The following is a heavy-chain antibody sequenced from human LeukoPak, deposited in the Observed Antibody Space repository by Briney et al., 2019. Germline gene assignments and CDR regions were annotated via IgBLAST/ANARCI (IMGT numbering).Heavy chain of an antibody. V-gene: IGHV4-59*12. CDR2: IYYSGST. J-gene: IGHJ4*02. D-gene: IGHD1-26*01. CDR1: GGSISSYY. Sequence: PSETLSLTCTVSGGSISSYYWSWIRQPPGKGLEWIGYIYYSGSTNYNPSLKSRVTISVDTSKNQFSLKLSSVTAADTAVYYCARDGDPYSGSYDWGQGTLVTVSS. CDR3: ARDGDPYSGSYD.